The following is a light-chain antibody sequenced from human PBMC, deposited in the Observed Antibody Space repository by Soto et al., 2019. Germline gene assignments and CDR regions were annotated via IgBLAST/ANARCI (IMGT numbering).Light chain of an antibody. J-gene: IGKJ2*01. V-gene: IGKV1D-13*01. CDR2: DAS. CDR1: QGISSA. CDR3: QHVSDYPRA. Sequence: AIQLTQSPSSLSASVGDRVTISCRASQGISSALAWYQRKPGKAPRLLIYDASSLHSGVPSRFSGSGSGTDFTLTISSLLPEDFGSYYCQHVSDYPRAFGQGTMLDIK.